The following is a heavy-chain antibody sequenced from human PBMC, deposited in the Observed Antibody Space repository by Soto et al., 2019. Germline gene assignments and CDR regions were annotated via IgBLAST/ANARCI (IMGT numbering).Heavy chain of an antibody. Sequence: SETLSLTCTVYGGSIRSYYWSWIRQPPGKGLEWIGNIYYSGSTNYNPSRKSRVTMSVDMSKNQVSLKLSSVTAAETAVYYCKRVGGYYGDYTNFDYWGQGEMVTVS. CDR1: GGSIRSYY. CDR3: KRVGGYYGDYTNFDY. V-gene: IGHV4-59*01. CDR2: IYYSGST. J-gene: IGHJ4*02. D-gene: IGHD4-17*01.